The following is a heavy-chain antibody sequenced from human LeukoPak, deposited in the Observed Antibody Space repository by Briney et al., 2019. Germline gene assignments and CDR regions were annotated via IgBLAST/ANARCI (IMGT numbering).Heavy chain of an antibody. CDR3: ARDGEWLRPMDY. Sequence: GGPLRLSCGASGFTFSSYAMSWVHQAPGEELQGVSGIRGSGSSTYYADSVRGRFTISRDNSKNTLYLQMNSLRAEDTAVYHCARDGEWLRPMDYWGQGTLVTVSS. V-gene: IGHV3-23*01. CDR2: IRGSGSST. D-gene: IGHD5-12*01. J-gene: IGHJ4*02. CDR1: GFTFSSYA.